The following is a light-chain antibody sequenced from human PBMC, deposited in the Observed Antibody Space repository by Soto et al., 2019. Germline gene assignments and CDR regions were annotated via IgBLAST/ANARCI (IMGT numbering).Light chain of an antibody. CDR3: QKYNSAPWT. CDR1: QGISNY. CDR2: AAS. J-gene: IGKJ1*01. V-gene: IGKV1-27*01. Sequence: DIQMTQSPSSLSASVGDRVTITCRASQGISNYLAWYQQQPGKSPKFLIYAASTLQSGVPSRFSGSGSGTEFTLTISSLEPEDVANYYCQKYNSAPWTFGQGTKVEIK.